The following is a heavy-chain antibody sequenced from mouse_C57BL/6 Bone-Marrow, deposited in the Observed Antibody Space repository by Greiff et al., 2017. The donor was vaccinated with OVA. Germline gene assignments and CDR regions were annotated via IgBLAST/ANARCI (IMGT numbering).Heavy chain of an antibody. D-gene: IGHD1-1*01. CDR3: ARITTVVGAPFDY. J-gene: IGHJ2*01. V-gene: IGHV1-15*01. CDR2: IDPETGGT. Sequence: VQLQQSGAELVRPGASVTLSCKASGYTFTDYEMHWVKQTPVHGLEWIGAIDPETGGTAYNQKFKGKAILTADKSSSTAYMELRSLTSEDSAVYYCARITTVVGAPFDYWGQGTTLTVSS. CDR1: GYTFTDYE.